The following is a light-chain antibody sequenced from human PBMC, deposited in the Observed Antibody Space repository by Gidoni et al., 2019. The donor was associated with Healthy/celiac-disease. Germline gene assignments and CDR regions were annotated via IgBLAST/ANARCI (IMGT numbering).Light chain of an antibody. Sequence: EIVLTQSPATLSLSPGERATLSCRAGQSVSSYLAWYHQKPGQAPTLLIYDASNRATGIPARFSGSGSGTDFTLTISSLEPEDFAVYYCQQRSNWPPYTFGQGTKLEIK. CDR3: QQRSNWPPYT. J-gene: IGKJ2*01. V-gene: IGKV3-11*01. CDR2: DAS. CDR1: QSVSSY.